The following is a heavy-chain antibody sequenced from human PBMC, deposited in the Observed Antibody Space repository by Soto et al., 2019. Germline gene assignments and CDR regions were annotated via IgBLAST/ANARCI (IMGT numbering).Heavy chain of an antibody. CDR3: ARASTVRGVIPYYFDY. CDR2: IYYSGST. D-gene: IGHD3-10*01. Sequence: SETLSLTCTVSGGSISSYYWSWIRQPPGKGLEWIGYIYYSGSTNYNPSLKSRVTISVDTSKNPFSLKLSSVTAADTAVYYCARASTVRGVIPYYFDYWGQGTLVTVSS. CDR1: GGSISSYY. J-gene: IGHJ4*02. V-gene: IGHV4-59*01.